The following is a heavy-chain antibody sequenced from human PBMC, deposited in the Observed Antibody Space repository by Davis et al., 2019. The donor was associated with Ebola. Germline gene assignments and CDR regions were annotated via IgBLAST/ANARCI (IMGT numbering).Heavy chain of an antibody. J-gene: IGHJ3*02. V-gene: IGHV4-39*01. CDR3: ARGAYDSSGYYLNAFDI. Sequence: PSETLSLTCTVSGGSISSSSYYWGWIRQPPGKGLEWIGSIYYSGSTYYNPSLKSRVTISVDTSKNQFSLKLSSVTAADTAVYYCARGAYDSSGYYLNAFDIWGQRTMVTVSS. CDR1: GGSISSSSYY. D-gene: IGHD3-22*01. CDR2: IYYSGST.